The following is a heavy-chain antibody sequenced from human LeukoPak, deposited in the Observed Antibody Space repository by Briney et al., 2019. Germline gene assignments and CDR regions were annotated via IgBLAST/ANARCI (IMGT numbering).Heavy chain of an antibody. Sequence: GGSLRLSCAASGFTFGSYSMNWVRQAPGKGLEWVSYISSSSSTIYYADSVKGRFTISRDNAKNSLYLQMNSLRAEDTAVYYCASSVNIVVVPAWGQGTLVTVSS. CDR3: ASSVNIVVVPA. V-gene: IGHV3-48*01. CDR2: ISSSSSTI. J-gene: IGHJ5*02. D-gene: IGHD2-2*01. CDR1: GFTFGSYS.